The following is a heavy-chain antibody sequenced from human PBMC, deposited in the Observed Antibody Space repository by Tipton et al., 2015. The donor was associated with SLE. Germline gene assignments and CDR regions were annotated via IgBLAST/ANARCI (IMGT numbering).Heavy chain of an antibody. CDR1: GGSISSSSYY. Sequence: TLSLTCIVSGGSISSSSYYWGWIRQPPGKGLEWIGSIYYSGSTYYNPSLKSRVTISVDTSKNQFPLKLTSVTAADTAVYYCARRLGGGFSQGYFDLWGRGTLVTVSS. D-gene: IGHD3-10*01. V-gene: IGHV4-39*06. CDR2: IYYSGST. CDR3: ARRLGGGFSQGYFDL. J-gene: IGHJ2*01.